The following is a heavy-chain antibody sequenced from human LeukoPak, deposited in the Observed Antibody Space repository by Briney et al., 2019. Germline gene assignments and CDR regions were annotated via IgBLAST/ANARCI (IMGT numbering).Heavy chain of an antibody. Sequence: ASVNVSFKASGYTFTSYYMHWVRQAPGQGLEWMGIINPSGGSTSYAQKFQGRVTMTRDTSTSTVYMELSSLRSEDTAVYYCARNVVVSTGFDYWGQGTLVTVSS. CDR1: GYTFTSYY. V-gene: IGHV1-46*01. D-gene: IGHD3-22*01. CDR3: ARNVVVSTGFDY. CDR2: INPSGGST. J-gene: IGHJ4*02.